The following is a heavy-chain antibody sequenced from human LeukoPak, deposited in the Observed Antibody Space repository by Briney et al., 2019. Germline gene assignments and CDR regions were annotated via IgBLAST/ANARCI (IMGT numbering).Heavy chain of an antibody. CDR2: IYYSGST. Sequence: SETLSLTCTVSGGSISSYYWSWIRQPPGKGLEWIGYIYYSGSTNYNPSLKSRVTISVDTSKNQFSLKLSSVTAADTAVYYCARHGMSGYYYTYFDYRGQGTLVTVSS. J-gene: IGHJ4*02. CDR3: ARHGMSGYYYTYFDY. V-gene: IGHV4-59*08. CDR1: GGSISSYY. D-gene: IGHD3-22*01.